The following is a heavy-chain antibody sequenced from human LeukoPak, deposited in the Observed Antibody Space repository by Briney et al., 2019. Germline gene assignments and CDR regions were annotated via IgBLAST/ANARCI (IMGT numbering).Heavy chain of an antibody. J-gene: IGHJ4*02. CDR1: GGSFSNYY. Sequence: SETLSLTCAVYGGSFSNYYWSWIRQPPGKGLEWIGEINHSGSTNYNPSLKSRVTISADTSKNQFPLRLSSVTAADTALYFCARRAGLHSLDHWGQGTLVTVSS. V-gene: IGHV4-34*01. CDR3: ARRAGLHSLDH. CDR2: INHSGST. D-gene: IGHD5/OR15-5a*01.